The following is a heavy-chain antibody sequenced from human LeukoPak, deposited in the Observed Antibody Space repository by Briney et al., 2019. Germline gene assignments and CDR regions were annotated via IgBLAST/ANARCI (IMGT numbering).Heavy chain of an antibody. Sequence: PGGSLRLSCAASGFTFSSYGMHWVRQAPGKGLEWVAFIRFDGSNKYYADSVKARFTISRDNSNNTLYLQMNSLRPEDTAVYHCAKDKWRNGGFDYWGQGTLVTVSS. D-gene: IGHD4-23*01. CDR3: AKDKWRNGGFDY. V-gene: IGHV3-30*02. CDR1: GFTFSSYG. J-gene: IGHJ4*02. CDR2: IRFDGSNK.